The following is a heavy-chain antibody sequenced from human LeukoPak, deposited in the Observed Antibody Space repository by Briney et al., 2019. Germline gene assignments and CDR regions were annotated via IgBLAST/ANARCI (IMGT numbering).Heavy chain of an antibody. CDR3: ARENYYDSSRFFDY. CDR1: GGSIRSSSYY. Sequence: SETLSLTCSVSGGSIRSSSYYWGWIRQPPGKGLEWIGSIYYSGSTYYNSSLKSRVTISVDTSKNQFSLKLSSVTAADTAVYYCARENYYDSSRFFDYWGQGTLVTVSS. V-gene: IGHV4-39*07. J-gene: IGHJ4*02. CDR2: IYYSGST. D-gene: IGHD3-22*01.